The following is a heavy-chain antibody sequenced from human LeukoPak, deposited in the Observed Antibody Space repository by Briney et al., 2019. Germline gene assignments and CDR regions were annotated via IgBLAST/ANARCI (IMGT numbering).Heavy chain of an antibody. CDR3: ARDPRDWLLNCYFDY. J-gene: IGHJ4*02. D-gene: IGHD3/OR15-3a*01. CDR1: GFTFSSYA. CDR2: ISGSGGST. Sequence: TGGSLRLSCAASGFTFSSYAMSWVRQAPGKGLEWVSAISGSGGSTYYADSVKGRFTISRDNSKNTLYLQMNSLRAEDTAVYYCARDPRDWLLNCYFDYWGQGTLVTVSS. V-gene: IGHV3-23*01.